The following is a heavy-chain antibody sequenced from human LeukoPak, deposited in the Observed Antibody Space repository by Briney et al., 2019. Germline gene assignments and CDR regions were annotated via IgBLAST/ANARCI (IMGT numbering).Heavy chain of an antibody. V-gene: IGHV4-61*02. CDR2: IYTSGST. CDR1: GGSISSGSYY. J-gene: IGHJ4*02. D-gene: IGHD3-10*01. CDR3: ARDLGRYYAMGY. Sequence: SQTLSLTCTVSGGSISSGSYYWSWIRQPTGKGLEWIGRIYTSGSTNYNPSLKSRVTISVDTSKNQFSLKLSSVTAAATAVYYCARDLGRYYAMGYWGQGTLVTVSS.